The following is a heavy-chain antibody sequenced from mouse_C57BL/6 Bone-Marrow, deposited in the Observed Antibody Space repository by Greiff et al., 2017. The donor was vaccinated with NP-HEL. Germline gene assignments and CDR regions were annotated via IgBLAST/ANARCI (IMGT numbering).Heavy chain of an antibody. Sequence: VQLKQSGPVLVKPGASVKMSCKASGYTFTDYYMNWVKQSHGKSLEWIGVINPYNGGTSYNQKFKGKATLTVDKSSSTAYMELNSLTSEDSAVYYCARSRLRPWFAYWGQGTLVTVSA. CDR2: INPYNGGT. CDR3: ARSRLRPWFAY. V-gene: IGHV1-19*01. J-gene: IGHJ3*01. CDR1: GYTFTDYY. D-gene: IGHD1-2*01.